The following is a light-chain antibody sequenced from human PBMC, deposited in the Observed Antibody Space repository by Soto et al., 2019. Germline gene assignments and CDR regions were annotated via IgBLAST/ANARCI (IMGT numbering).Light chain of an antibody. CDR2: GAS. Sequence: IVFTQSPGTLSVSPGERATLSCRASQSVSSDNLAWYQQKPGRAPRLLIYGASHRATGTPDRFSGSGSGTDFTLTISRLEPEDFAVYYCQQYGRSPTTFGQGTRLEIK. CDR1: QSVSSDN. V-gene: IGKV3-20*01. J-gene: IGKJ5*01. CDR3: QQYGRSPTT.